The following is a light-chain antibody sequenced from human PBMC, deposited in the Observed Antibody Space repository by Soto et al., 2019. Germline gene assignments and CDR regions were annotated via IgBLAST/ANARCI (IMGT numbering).Light chain of an antibody. Sequence: EIVLTQSPGTLSLSPGERATLSCRASQSVSRTYLAWYQQKPGQAPRLLIYGASTRATGIEDRFSGSGSGTDFNLSISRLEPEDFAVYHCQLYDTSPPGYTFAQGTKLEI. CDR3: QLYDTSPPGYT. CDR1: QSVSRTY. J-gene: IGKJ2*01. CDR2: GAS. V-gene: IGKV3-20*01.